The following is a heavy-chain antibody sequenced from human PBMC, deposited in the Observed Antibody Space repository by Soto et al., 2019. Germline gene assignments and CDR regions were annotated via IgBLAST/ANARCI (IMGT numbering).Heavy chain of an antibody. CDR1: GGTFSGYA. V-gene: IGHV1-69*06. CDR2: IIPIFGTA. D-gene: IGHD6-13*01. J-gene: IGHJ6*02. CDR3: ACGSWYGGRGHLGYYYYYYGMDV. Sequence: SVNDSCQASGGTFSGYAINGVRQAPGQGLAWVGGIIPIFGTANYAQKFQGRVTITADKSTSTAYMELSSLRSEDTAVYYCACGSWYGGRGHLGYYYYYYGMDVWGHGTTVTVSS.